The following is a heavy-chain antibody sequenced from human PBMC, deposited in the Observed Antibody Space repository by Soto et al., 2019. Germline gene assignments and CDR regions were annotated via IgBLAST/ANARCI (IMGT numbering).Heavy chain of an antibody. CDR2: LSRSGSTT. CDR1: GFSFNNHA. Sequence: VQLLESGGGLVQPGGSLRLSCAASGFSFNNHAMTWVRQAPGKGLEWVSGLSRSGSTTHYADSVKGRFTISRDNSKDTLYLQMNSRRPEDTAVYYCAKDRLMITMVVVGAFDFWGLGTMVTVSS. CDR3: AKDRLMITMVVVGAFDF. J-gene: IGHJ3*01. V-gene: IGHV3-23*01. D-gene: IGHD3-22*01.